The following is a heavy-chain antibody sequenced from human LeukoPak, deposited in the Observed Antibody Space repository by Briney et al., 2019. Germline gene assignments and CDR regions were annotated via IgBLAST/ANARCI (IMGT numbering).Heavy chain of an antibody. J-gene: IGHJ6*02. V-gene: IGHV3-21*01. Sequence: GGSLRLSCAASGFTFSSYSMTWVRQAPGKGLEWVSSISYTSPYTYYADSVKGRFTISRDNAKNSLYLQMNSLRAEDTAVYYCARDRYYYDSSGYSVGHYYYGMDVWGQGTPVTVSS. CDR2: ISYTSPYT. CDR3: ARDRYYYDSSGYSVGHYYYGMDV. CDR1: GFTFSSYS. D-gene: IGHD3-22*01.